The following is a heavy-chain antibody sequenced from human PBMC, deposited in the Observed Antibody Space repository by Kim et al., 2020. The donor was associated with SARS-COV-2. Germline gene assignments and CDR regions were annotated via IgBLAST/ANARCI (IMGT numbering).Heavy chain of an antibody. CDR2: IYYSGST. CDR3: ARCTCINGITYAFWY. V-gene: IGHV4-59*13. J-gene: IGHJ2*01. CDR1: GGSFSGYY. Sequence: SETLSLTCAVYGGSFSGYYWSWIRQPPGKGLEWIGDIYYSGSTNYNPSLKSRVTISVDTSKNQFSLKLSSVTAADTAVHYCARCTCINGITYAFWY. D-gene: IGHD2-8*01.